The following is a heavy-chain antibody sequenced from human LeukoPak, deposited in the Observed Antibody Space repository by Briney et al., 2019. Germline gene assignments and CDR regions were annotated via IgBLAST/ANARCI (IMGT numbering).Heavy chain of an antibody. CDR2: INHSGST. V-gene: IGHV4-34*01. Sequence: PSETLSLTCAVYGGSFSGYYWSWIRQPPGKGLEWIGEINHSGSTNYNPSLKSRVTISVDTSKNQFPLKLSSVTAADTAVYYCARGRVRGYGSGSYYDRPDAFDIWGQGTMVTVSS. D-gene: IGHD3-10*01. CDR1: GGSFSGYY. J-gene: IGHJ3*02. CDR3: ARGRVRGYGSGSYYDRPDAFDI.